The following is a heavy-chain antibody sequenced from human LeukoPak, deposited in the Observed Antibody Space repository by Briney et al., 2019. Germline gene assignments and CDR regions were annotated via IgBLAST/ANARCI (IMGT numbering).Heavy chain of an antibody. CDR1: GGSISSGSYY. J-gene: IGHJ6*03. Sequence: SQTLSLTCTVSGGSISSGSYYWSWIRQPAGKGLEWIGRIYTSGSTNHNPSLKSRVTISVDTSKNQFSMKLSSVTAADTAVYYCARRGYSSSWNYYYMDVWGKGTTVTVSS. CDR3: ARRGYSSSWNYYYMDV. CDR2: IYTSGST. D-gene: IGHD6-13*01. V-gene: IGHV4-61*02.